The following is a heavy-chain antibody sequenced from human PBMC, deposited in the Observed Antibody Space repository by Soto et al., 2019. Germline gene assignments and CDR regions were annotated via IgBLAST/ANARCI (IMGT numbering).Heavy chain of an antibody. Sequence: VHLQESGPRLVTPSETLSLTCTVSGGSIRSNTYDWTWIRQRPGKGLEWIGYVFYSGATNYNPSLKSRVSITVDTSKSQFSLWLSSVTAADTAVYYCAGDNWNYVNPYGMDVWGQGTTVTVSS. CDR1: GGSIRSNTYD. V-gene: IGHV4-61*01. CDR2: VFYSGAT. J-gene: IGHJ6*02. D-gene: IGHD1-7*01. CDR3: AGDNWNYVNPYGMDV.